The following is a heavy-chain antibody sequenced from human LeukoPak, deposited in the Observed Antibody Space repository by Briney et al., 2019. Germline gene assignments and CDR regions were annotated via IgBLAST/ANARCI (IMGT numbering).Heavy chain of an antibody. CDR3: ARDFWSGGCMDV. Sequence: ASVKVSCKASGGTFSSYAISWVRQAPGQGLEWMGIINPSGGSTSYAQKFQGRVTMTRDTSTSTVYMELSSLRSEDTAVYYCARDFWSGGCMDVWGQGTTVTVSS. CDR1: GGTFSSYA. V-gene: IGHV1-46*01. J-gene: IGHJ6*02. D-gene: IGHD3-3*01. CDR2: INPSGGST.